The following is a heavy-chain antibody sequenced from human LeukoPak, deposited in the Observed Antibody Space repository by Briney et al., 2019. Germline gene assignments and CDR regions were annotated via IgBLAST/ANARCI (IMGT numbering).Heavy chain of an antibody. J-gene: IGHJ4*02. CDR2: ISARGGET. V-gene: IGHV3-23*01. CDR1: GFTFSTYG. D-gene: IGHD1-26*01. CDR3: AKGGGSLD. Sequence: GGSLRLSCEASGFTFSTYGMSWVRQGPGKGLEWVSGISARGGETDYADFVKGRFTISRDNSKNTLYLQMNSLRAEDTAVYFCAKGGGSLDWGQGTLVTVSS.